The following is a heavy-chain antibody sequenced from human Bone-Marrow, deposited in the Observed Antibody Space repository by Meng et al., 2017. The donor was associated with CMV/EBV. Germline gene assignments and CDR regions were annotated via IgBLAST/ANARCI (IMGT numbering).Heavy chain of an antibody. Sequence: GGSLRLSCAASGFTVSSNYMSWVRQAPGKGLEWVAYIRHDESNEYYADSVKGRFTISRDNSKNTLYLQMNSLRFEDTAVYYCAKGRRDYSNYILDYWGQGTLVTVSS. D-gene: IGHD4-11*01. V-gene: IGHV3-30*02. CDR2: IRHDESNE. J-gene: IGHJ4*02. CDR3: AKGRRDYSNYILDY. CDR1: GFTVSSNY.